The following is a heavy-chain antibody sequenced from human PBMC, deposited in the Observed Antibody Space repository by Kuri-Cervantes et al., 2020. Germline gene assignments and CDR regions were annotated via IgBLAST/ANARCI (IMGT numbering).Heavy chain of an antibody. CDR1: GFTFSSYA. CDR2: ISYDGSNK. D-gene: IGHD6-13*01. J-gene: IGHJ6*02. CDR3: AKERAAGFSYYYYYGMDV. Sequence: GESLKISCAASGFTFSSYAMHWVRQAPGKGLEWVAVISYDGSNKYYADSVKGRFTISRDNSKNTLYLQMNSLRAEDTAVYYCAKERAAGFSYYYYYGMDVWGQGTTVTVSS. V-gene: IGHV3-30-3*01.